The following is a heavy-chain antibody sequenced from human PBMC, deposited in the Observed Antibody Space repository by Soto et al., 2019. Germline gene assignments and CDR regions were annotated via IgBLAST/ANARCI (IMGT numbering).Heavy chain of an antibody. Sequence: QVQLVQSGAEVKKPGASVKVSCKASGYTFTSYAMHLVRQAPGQRLEWMGWINAGNGNTKSSPKFKGRVTITRATSASTAYMELSSLRSEDTAVYYCAREIGAVPAAWGWFDPWGQGTLVTVSS. J-gene: IGHJ5*02. CDR3: AREIGAVPAAWGWFDP. CDR1: GYTFTSYA. V-gene: IGHV1-3*01. D-gene: IGHD2-2*01. CDR2: INAGNGNT.